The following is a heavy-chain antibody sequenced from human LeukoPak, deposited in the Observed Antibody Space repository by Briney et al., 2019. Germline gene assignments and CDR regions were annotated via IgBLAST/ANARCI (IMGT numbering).Heavy chain of an antibody. CDR3: AKERNDYGDYDLDY. J-gene: IGHJ4*02. Sequence: GGSLRLSCAASGFTFSSYEMNWVRQAPGKGLEWVSYISSSGSTIYYADSVKGRFTISRDNSKNTLYLQMNSLRAEDTAVYYCAKERNDYGDYDLDYWGQGTLVTVSS. V-gene: IGHV3-48*03. CDR1: GFTFSSYE. CDR2: ISSSGSTI. D-gene: IGHD4-17*01.